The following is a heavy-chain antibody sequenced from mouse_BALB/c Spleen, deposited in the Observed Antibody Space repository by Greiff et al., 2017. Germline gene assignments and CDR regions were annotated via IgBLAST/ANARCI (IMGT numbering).Heavy chain of an antibody. CDR2: IYPGNSDT. Sequence: VQLQQSGTVLARPGASVKMSCKASGYTFTSYWMHWVKQRPGQGLEWIGAIYPGNSDTSYNQKFKGKAKLTAVTSTSTAYMELSSLTNEDSAVYYCTRRSYVNYAMDYWGQGTSVTVSS. J-gene: IGHJ4*01. CDR1: GYTFTSYW. V-gene: IGHV1-5*01. D-gene: IGHD1-1*01. CDR3: TRRSYVNYAMDY.